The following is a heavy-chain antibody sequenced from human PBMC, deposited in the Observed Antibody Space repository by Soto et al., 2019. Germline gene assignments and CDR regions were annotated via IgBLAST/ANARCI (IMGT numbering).Heavy chain of an antibody. Sequence: GGSLRLSCAASGFTFSSYAMHWVRQAPGKGLEWVAVISYDGSNKYYADSVKGRFTISRDNSKNTLYLQMNSLRAEDTAVYYCARVGDSRITTFGVVPLFGMDVWGQGTTVTVSS. V-gene: IGHV3-30-3*01. CDR3: ARVGDSRITTFGVVPLFGMDV. CDR2: ISYDGSNK. D-gene: IGHD3-3*01. J-gene: IGHJ6*02. CDR1: GFTFSSYA.